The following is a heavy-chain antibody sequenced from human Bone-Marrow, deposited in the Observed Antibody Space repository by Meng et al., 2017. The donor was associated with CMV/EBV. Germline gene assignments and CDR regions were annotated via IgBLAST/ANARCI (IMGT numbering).Heavy chain of an antibody. J-gene: IGHJ5*02. CDR2: IWHSGST. Sequence: AVTGGCISSSHWWGWVRQPPGKGLEWIGEIWHSGSTNYNPCLKSRVTISVDKSKTEFSLRLSSVTAADTAVYYCARDYYGSGTRFDPWGQGTLVTVSS. D-gene: IGHD3-10*01. CDR3: ARDYYGSGTRFDP. CDR1: GGCISSSHW. V-gene: IGHV4-4*02.